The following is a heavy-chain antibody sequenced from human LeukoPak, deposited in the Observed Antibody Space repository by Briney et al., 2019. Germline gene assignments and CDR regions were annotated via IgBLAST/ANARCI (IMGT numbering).Heavy chain of an antibody. V-gene: IGHV3-30*04. Sequence: GGSLRLSCAASGFTFSSYAMHWVRQAPGKGLEWVAVISYDGSNKYYADSVKGRFTISRDNSKNTLYLQMNSLRAEDTAVYYCARDWHGYFDCWGQGTLATVSS. CDR3: ARDWHGYFDC. CDR1: GFTFSSYA. CDR2: ISYDGSNK. D-gene: IGHD2-2*03. J-gene: IGHJ4*02.